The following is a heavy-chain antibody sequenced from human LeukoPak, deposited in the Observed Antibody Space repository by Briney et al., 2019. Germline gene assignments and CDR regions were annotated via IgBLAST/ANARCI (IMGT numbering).Heavy chain of an antibody. CDR3: AGASASYFDY. CDR2: ISSSSSSYT. J-gene: IGHJ4*02. V-gene: IGHV3-11*06. Sequence: GGSLRLSCAASGFTFSDYYMRWIRQAPGKGLEWVSYISSSSSSYTNYADSVKGRFTISRDNAKNSLYLQLNSLRAEDTAVYYCAGASASYFDYWGQGTLVTVSS. CDR1: GFTFSDYY.